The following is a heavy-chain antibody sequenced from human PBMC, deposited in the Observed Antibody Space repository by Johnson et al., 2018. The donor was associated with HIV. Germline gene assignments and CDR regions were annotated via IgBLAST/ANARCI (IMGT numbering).Heavy chain of an antibody. J-gene: IGHJ3*02. D-gene: IGHD1-26*01. Sequence: QVQLVESGGGVVQPGRSLRLSCAASGFTFSSYAMHWVRQAPGKGLEWVAVISYDGSDKDYADSVKGRFTISRDNAKNSLYLQMNSLRAEDTAVYYCARLIVGAPGAFDIWGQGTMVTVSS. CDR3: ARLIVGAPGAFDI. V-gene: IGHV3-30*04. CDR1: GFTFSSYA. CDR2: ISYDGSDK.